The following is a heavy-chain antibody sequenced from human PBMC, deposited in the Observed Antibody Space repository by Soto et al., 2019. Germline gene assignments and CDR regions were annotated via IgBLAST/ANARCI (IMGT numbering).Heavy chain of an antibody. V-gene: IGHV4-34*01. CDR3: ARHLAAGKTDY. D-gene: IGHD6-13*01. CDR1: GGSFSGYY. CDR2: INHSGST. Sequence: QVQLQQWGAGLLKPSETLSLTCAVYGGSFSGYYWSWIRQPPGKGLEWIGEINHSGSTNYNPSLKSRVTISVDTSKNQFSLKLSSVTAADTAVYYCARHLAAGKTDYWGQGTLVTVSS. J-gene: IGHJ4*02.